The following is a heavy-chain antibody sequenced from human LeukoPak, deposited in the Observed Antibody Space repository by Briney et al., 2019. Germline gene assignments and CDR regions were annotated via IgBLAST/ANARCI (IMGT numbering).Heavy chain of an antibody. V-gene: IGHV4-61*08. CDR3: AREGSWNDY. J-gene: IGHJ4*02. Sequence: SETLSLTCTVSGGSVSSGGYYWSWIRQPPGKGLEWIGYIYYSGSTNYNPSLKSRVTISVDTSKNQFSLKLSSVTAADTAVYYCAREGSWNDYWGQGTLVTVSS. D-gene: IGHD2-15*01. CDR1: GGSVSSGGYY. CDR2: IYYSGST.